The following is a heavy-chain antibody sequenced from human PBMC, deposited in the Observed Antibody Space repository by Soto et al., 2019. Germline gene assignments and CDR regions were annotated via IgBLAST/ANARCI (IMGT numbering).Heavy chain of an antibody. Sequence: ASVKVSCKASGYTFTSFHMHWVRQAPGQGLEWMGIIDPEDGETIYAQKFQGRVTMTEDTSTDTAYMELSSLRSEDTAVYYCATAGGNSAMFDYWGQGTLVTVSS. CDR3: ATAGGNSAMFDY. CDR1: GYTFTSFH. D-gene: IGHD2-21*01. CDR2: IDPEDGET. V-gene: IGHV1-24*01. J-gene: IGHJ4*02.